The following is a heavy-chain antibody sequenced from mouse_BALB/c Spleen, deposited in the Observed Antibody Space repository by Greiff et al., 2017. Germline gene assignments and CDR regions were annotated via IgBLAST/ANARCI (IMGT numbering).Heavy chain of an antibody. CDR2: INSNGGST. CDR3: AREAWFAY. Sequence: EVQLQESGGGLVQPGGSLKLSCAASGFTFSSYGMSWVRQTPDKRLELVATINSNGGSTYYPDSVKGRFTISRDNAKNTLYLQMSSLKSEDTAMYYCAREAWFAYWGQGTLVTVSA. V-gene: IGHV5-6-3*01. CDR1: GFTFSSYG. J-gene: IGHJ3*01.